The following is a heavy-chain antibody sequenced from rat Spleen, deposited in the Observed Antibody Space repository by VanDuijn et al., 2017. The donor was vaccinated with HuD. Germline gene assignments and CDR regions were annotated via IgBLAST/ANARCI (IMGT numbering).Heavy chain of an antibody. Sequence: EVQLVESDGGLVQPGTSLKLSCAASGFSFSDYYMAWVRQAPTRGLEWVSTISHEGSDTYYRDSVTGRFTVSRDNAKSTLYLQMDSLRSEDTATYYCARHSNWGFDYWGQGVMVTVSS. CDR1: GFSFSDYY. D-gene: IGHD5-1*01. CDR2: ISHEGSDT. V-gene: IGHV5-29*01. J-gene: IGHJ2*01. CDR3: ARHSNWGFDY.